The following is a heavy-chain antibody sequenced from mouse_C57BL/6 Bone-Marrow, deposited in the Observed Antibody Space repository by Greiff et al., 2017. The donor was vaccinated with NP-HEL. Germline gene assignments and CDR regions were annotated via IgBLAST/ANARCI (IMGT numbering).Heavy chain of an antibody. V-gene: IGHV1-78*01. J-gene: IGHJ3*01. D-gene: IGHD1-1*01. Sequence: VKLQESDAELVKPGASVKISCKVSGYTFTDHTIHWMKQRPEQGLEWIGYIYPRDGSTKYTEKFKGKATLTADKSSSTAYMQLNSLTSEDSAVYFCARKDYYGSSSWFAYWGQGTLVTVSA. CDR3: ARKDYYGSSSWFAY. CDR2: IYPRDGST. CDR1: GYTFTDHT.